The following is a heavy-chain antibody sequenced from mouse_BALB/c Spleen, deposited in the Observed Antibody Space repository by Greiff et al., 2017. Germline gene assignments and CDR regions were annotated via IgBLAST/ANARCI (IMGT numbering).Heavy chain of an antibody. Sequence: VQLQQSGPQLVRPGASVKISCKASGYSFTSYWMHWVKQRPGQGLEWIGMIDPSDSETRLNQKFKDKASLTVDKSSSTAYMQLSSPTSEDSAVYYCARLHSSGVGDYWGQGTSVTVSS. D-gene: IGHD3-1*01. CDR3: ARLHSSGVGDY. CDR1: GYSFTSYW. CDR2: IDPSDSET. V-gene: IGHV1S127*01. J-gene: IGHJ4*01.